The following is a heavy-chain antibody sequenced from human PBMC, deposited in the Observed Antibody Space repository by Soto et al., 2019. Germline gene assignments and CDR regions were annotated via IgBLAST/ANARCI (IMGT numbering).Heavy chain of an antibody. V-gene: IGHV1-18*04. D-gene: IGHD2-2*01. Sequence: GASVKVSCKASGYTFTSYGIRWVRQAPGQGLEWMGWISAYNGNTNYAQKLQGRVTMTTDTSTSTAYMELRSLRSDDTAVYYCARYCSSTSCYGYYGMDVWGQGTTVTVYS. CDR1: GYTFTSYG. CDR2: ISAYNGNT. CDR3: ARYCSSTSCYGYYGMDV. J-gene: IGHJ6*02.